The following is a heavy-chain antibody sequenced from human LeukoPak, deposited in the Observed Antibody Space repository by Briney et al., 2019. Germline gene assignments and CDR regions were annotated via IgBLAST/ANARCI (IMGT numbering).Heavy chain of an antibody. CDR2: ISSSSSYI. CDR1: GFTFSSYS. CDR3: ARETVYLDYYYYMDV. Sequence: PGGSLRLSCAASGFTFSSYSMNWVRQAPGKGLEWVSSISSSSSYIYYADSVKGRFTISRDNAKNSLYLQMNSLRAEDTAVYYCARETVYLDYYYYMDVWGKGTTVTVSS. D-gene: IGHD3-16*02. J-gene: IGHJ6*03. V-gene: IGHV3-21*01.